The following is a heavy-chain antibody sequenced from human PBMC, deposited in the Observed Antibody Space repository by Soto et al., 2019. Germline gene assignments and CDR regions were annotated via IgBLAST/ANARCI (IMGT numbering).Heavy chain of an antibody. D-gene: IGHD6-19*01. CDR1: GGTFSSYA. CDR3: ARALSQQWLVRRGPWFDP. Sequence: SVKVSCKASGGTFSSYAISWVRQAPGQGLEWMRGIIPIFGTANYAQKFQGRVTITADESTSTAYMELSSLRSEDTAVYYCARALSQQWLVRRGPWFDPWGQGTLVTV. CDR2: IIPIFGTA. V-gene: IGHV1-69*13. J-gene: IGHJ5*02.